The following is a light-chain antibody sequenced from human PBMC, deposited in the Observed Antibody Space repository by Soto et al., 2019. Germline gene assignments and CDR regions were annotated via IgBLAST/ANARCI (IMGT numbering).Light chain of an antibody. Sequence: DIQMTQSPSTLSASVGDRVTITCRASQSISSWLAWYQQKPGKAPKLLIYDASSLESGVPSRFSGSGSGTEFTLTISSLQPDDFETYYCQQYNSYPYTFGQGTKVEI. CDR1: QSISSW. V-gene: IGKV1-5*01. CDR3: QQYNSYPYT. J-gene: IGKJ2*01. CDR2: DAS.